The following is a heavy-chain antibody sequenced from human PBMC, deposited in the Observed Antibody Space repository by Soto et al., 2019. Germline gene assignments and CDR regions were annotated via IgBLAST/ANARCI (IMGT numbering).Heavy chain of an antibody. CDR3: ARDLVLRFLVWSNYGMDV. D-gene: IGHD3-3*01. CDR2: INAGNGNT. V-gene: IGHV1-3*01. Sequence: GASVKVSCKASGYTFTSYAMHWVRQAPGQRLEWMGWINAGNGNTKYSQKFQGRVTITRDTSASTAYMELSSLRSEDTAVYYCARDLVLRFLVWSNYGMDVWGPGTTVTVS. CDR1: GYTFTSYA. J-gene: IGHJ6*02.